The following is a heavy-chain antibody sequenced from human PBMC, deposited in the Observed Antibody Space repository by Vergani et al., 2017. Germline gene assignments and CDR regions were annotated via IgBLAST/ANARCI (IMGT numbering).Heavy chain of an antibody. CDR3: ARDRVGITGIARPYYYYYGMDV. V-gene: IGHV3-48*01. CDR1: GFTFSSSS. J-gene: IGHJ6*02. Sequence: EVQLVESGGGLVQPGGSLRLSCAASGFTFSSSSMNWVRQAPGEGLEWVSYISSSSSTIYYADSVKGRFTISRDNAKNSLYLQMNILRAEDTAVYYCARDRVGITGIARPYYYYYGMDVWGQGSTVTVSS. CDR2: ISSSSSTI. D-gene: IGHD1-20*01.